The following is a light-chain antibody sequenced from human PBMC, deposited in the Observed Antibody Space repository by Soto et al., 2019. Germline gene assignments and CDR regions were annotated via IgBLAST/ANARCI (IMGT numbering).Light chain of an antibody. CDR1: SSNIGAGYE. J-gene: IGLJ1*01. CDR2: ENN. CDR3: QSYDSSLSGYV. Sequence: QSVLTQPPSVSAAPGQRVTISCTGSSSNIGAGYEAHWYQQVPGTAPKLLIYENNNRPSGVPDRFSGSKSGTSASLATTGLQAEDEAEYYCQSYDSSLSGYVFGTGTKVTVL. V-gene: IGLV1-40*01.